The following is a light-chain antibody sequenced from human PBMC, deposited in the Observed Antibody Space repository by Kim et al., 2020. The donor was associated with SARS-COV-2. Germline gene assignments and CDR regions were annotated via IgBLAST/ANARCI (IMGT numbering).Light chain of an antibody. CDR2: GAS. CDR3: QQYGSSPPYT. Sequence: SPGERATLSCRASQSVSSFYLAWYQQKPGQAPRLLIYGASSRATGIPDRFSGSGSGTDFTLTISRLEPEDFAVYYCQQYGSSPPYTFGQGTKLEI. J-gene: IGKJ2*01. V-gene: IGKV3-20*01. CDR1: QSVSSFY.